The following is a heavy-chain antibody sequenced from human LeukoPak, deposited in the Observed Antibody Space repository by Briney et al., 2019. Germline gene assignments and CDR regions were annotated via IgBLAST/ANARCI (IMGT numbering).Heavy chain of an antibody. CDR2: IYYSGST. J-gene: IGHJ3*02. CDR3: ARAAPGGYYDFWSGYYSHPVDAFDI. Sequence: SETLSLTCTVSGGSISSYYWSWIRQPPGKGLEWIGYIYYSGSTNYNPSLKSRVTISVDTSKNQFSLKLSSVTAADTAVYYCARAAPGGYYDFWSGYYSHPVDAFDIWGQGKMVTVSS. CDR1: GGSISSYY. D-gene: IGHD3-3*01. V-gene: IGHV4-59*01.